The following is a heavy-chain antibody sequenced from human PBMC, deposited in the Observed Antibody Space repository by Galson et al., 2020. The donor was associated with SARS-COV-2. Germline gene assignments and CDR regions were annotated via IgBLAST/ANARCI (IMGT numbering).Heavy chain of an antibody. CDR3: ARVGLSSWYFDY. V-gene: IGHV3-7*03. CDR1: GFTFSSYW. J-gene: IGHJ4*02. D-gene: IGHD6-13*01. CDR2: IKQDGSEK. Sequence: GESLKISCVASGFTFSSYWMTWVRQAPGKGLEWVANIKQDGSEKYYVDSVKGRFTISRDNAKNSLYLQMNSLRVEDTAVYFCARVGLSSWYFDYWGRGTLVTVSS.